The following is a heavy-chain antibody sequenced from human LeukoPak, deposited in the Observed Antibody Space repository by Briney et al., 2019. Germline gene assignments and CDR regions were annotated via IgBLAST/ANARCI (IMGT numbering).Heavy chain of an antibody. Sequence: PSETLSLTCTVSLDSTTSNFWSWVRQPPGKGLEWIGEIHRSGSPNYNPSLQSRVTISIDRSRNQIVLELSSVTAADTAVYYCAREILGGFNPGAYWGQGTLVTVSS. CDR3: AREILGGFNPGAY. D-gene: IGHD1-14*01. V-gene: IGHV4-4*02. J-gene: IGHJ4*02. CDR1: LDSTTSNF. CDR2: IHRSGSP.